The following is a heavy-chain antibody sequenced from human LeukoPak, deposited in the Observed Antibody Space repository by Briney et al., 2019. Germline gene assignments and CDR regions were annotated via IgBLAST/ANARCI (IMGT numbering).Heavy chain of an antibody. J-gene: IGHJ4*02. CDR2: ISGSDDNT. V-gene: IGHV3-23*01. CDR3: ANDFDH. CDR1: GFTFNNYA. Sequence: GGSLRLSCAASGFTFNNYAMSWVRQAPGKGLEWVSTISGSDDNTYYADSVKGRFTISRYISKNKLYLQMNSLRADDTAVYYCANDFDHWGQGTLVTVSS.